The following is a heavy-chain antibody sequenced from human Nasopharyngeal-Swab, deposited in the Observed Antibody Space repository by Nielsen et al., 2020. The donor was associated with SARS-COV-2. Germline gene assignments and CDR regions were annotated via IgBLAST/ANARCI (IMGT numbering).Heavy chain of an antibody. D-gene: IGHD6-13*01. CDR1: GFSFSNHG. V-gene: IGHV3-33*06. J-gene: IGHJ5*02. CDR2: IWYDGSNK. Sequence: SLKISCAASGFSFSNHGMSWVRQAPGKGLEWVAVIWYDGSNKYYADSVKGRFTISRDNAKNSLFLQMNSLRDEDTAVYYCAKDGAAAVGWFNWFDPWGQGTLVTVSS. CDR3: AKDGAAAVGWFNWFDP.